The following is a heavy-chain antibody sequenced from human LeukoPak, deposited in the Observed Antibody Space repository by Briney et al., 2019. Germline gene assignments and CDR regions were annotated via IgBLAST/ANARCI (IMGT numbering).Heavy chain of an antibody. J-gene: IGHJ4*02. CDR1: GGSISSYY. V-gene: IGHV4-59*01. CDR3: AAYSSSRGAFDY. CDR2: IYYSGST. Sequence: SETLSLTCTVSGGSISSYYWSWIRQPPGKGLDWIGYIYYSGSTNYNPSLKSRVTISVDTSKNQFSLKLSSVTAADTAVYYCAAYSSSRGAFDYWGQGTLVTVSS. D-gene: IGHD6-13*01.